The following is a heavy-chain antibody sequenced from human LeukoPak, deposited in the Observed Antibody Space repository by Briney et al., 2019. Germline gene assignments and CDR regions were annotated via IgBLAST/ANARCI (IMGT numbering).Heavy chain of an antibody. CDR2: IIPIFVTA. CDR1: GGTFSSYA. D-gene: IGHD4-17*01. Sequence: GSSVKVSCKASGGTFSSYAISWVRQAPGQGLEWMGGIIPIFVTANYAQKFQGRVTITADKSTSTAYMELSSLRSEDTAVYYCASWQMTTVTTLAFDIWGQGTMVTVSS. V-gene: IGHV1-69*06. J-gene: IGHJ3*02. CDR3: ASWQMTTVTTLAFDI.